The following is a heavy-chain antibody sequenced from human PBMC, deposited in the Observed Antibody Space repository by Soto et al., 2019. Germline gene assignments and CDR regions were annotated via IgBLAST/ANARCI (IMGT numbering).Heavy chain of an antibody. CDR3: ARDRGSDWGSNWFDP. V-gene: IGHV1-18*01. J-gene: IGHJ5*02. D-gene: IGHD5-12*01. CDR1: VYTLTSYG. Sequence: QVQLVQSGAEVKKPGASVKVSCKASVYTLTSYGIRWVRQAPGQGLEWMGWISAYNGNTNYAQKHQGRVTMTTDTSTSTGYMELRSLRSDDTAVYYCARDRGSDWGSNWFDPWGQGTLVTVSS. CDR2: ISAYNGNT.